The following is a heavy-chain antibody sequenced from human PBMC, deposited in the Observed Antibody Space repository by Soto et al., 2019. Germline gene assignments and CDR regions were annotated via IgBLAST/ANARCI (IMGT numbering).Heavy chain of an antibody. CDR2: ISGSGGGT. CDR3: ARDCFFSGVYGPCGDLGS. V-gene: IGHV3-23*01. Sequence: EVQLLESGGDLVQDGGSLRLSCAASGFAFYNYAMSWVRQAPGKGLEWVSAISGSGGGTYYADSVKGRFTVPRDNHNNTVYLHMRSLRAEHTATYYCARDCFFSGVYGPCGDLGSWGPGTLVTVSS. D-gene: IGHD3-10*01. J-gene: IGHJ4*02. CDR1: GFAFYNYA.